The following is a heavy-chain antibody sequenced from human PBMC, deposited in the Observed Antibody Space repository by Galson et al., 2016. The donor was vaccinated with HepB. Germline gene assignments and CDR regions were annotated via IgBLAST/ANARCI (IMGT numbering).Heavy chain of an antibody. CDR1: GFTFGSYA. Sequence: SLRLSCAASGFTFGSYAMSWVRQAPGKGLEWVSGISHSIRTYYADSVKGRFTISRDNSKNTVYLQMNSLRAEDTAIYFCAKDDKGIEMAATDWGLGTLVTVSS. CDR2: ISHSIRT. J-gene: IGHJ4*02. D-gene: IGHD5-24*01. V-gene: IGHV3-23*01. CDR3: AKDDKGIEMAATD.